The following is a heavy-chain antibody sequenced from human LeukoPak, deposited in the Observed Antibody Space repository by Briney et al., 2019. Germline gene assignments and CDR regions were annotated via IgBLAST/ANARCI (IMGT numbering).Heavy chain of an antibody. CDR2: ILYSGST. CDR3: ARPATVTTSFWYFDL. Sequence: SETLSLTCTISGXSISTSSDYWGWIRQPPGKGLEWIGSILYSGSTYYNPSLKSRVTISVDTSKNQFSLNLSSVTAADTAVYYCARPATVTTSFWYFDLWGRGTLVTVSS. D-gene: IGHD4-17*01. V-gene: IGHV4-39*01. J-gene: IGHJ2*01. CDR1: GXSISTSSDY.